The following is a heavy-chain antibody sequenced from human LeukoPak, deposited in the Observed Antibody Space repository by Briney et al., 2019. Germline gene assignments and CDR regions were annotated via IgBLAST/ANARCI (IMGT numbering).Heavy chain of an antibody. J-gene: IGHJ4*02. CDR2: IWYDGSNK. V-gene: IGHV3-33*01. Sequence: GGSLRLSCAASGFTFSSYGMHWVRQAPGKGLEWVAVIWYDGSNKYYADSVKGRFTISRDNSKNTLYLQMNSLRAEDTAVYYCARGGYCSSTSCYSYFDYRGQGTLVTVSS. CDR1: GFTFSSYG. D-gene: IGHD2-2*01. CDR3: ARGGYCSSTSCYSYFDY.